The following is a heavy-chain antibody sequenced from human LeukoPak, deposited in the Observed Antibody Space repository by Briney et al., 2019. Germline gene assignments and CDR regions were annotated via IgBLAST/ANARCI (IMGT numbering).Heavy chain of an antibody. CDR2: ITASSNYI. J-gene: IGHJ1*01. CDR3: VRDTDDLVWGSHSGDFLH. D-gene: IGHD3-16*01. V-gene: IGHV3-21*01. CDR1: GFPFSTCS. Sequence: GGSLRLSCAASGFPFSTCSMNWVRQAPGKGLEWVSCITASSNYIYYADSVKGRFTISRDNAKNSLYLQMNSLRAEDTAVYYCVRDTDDLVWGSHSGDFLHWGQGTLVSVCS.